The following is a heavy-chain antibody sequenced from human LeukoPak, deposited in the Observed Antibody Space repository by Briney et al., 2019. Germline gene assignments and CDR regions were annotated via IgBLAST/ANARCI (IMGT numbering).Heavy chain of an antibody. J-gene: IGHJ4*02. CDR2: IYYTGNT. V-gene: IGHV4-59*08. CDR3: ARVYCSGGTCYSYFDY. D-gene: IGHD2-15*01. CDR1: GGSISSYY. Sequence: SETLSLTCTVSGGSISSYYWNWIRQPPGKGLEWIGYIYYTGNTNYNPSLKSRVTVSVDTSKNQFSLKLSSVTAADTAVYYCARVYCSGGTCYSYFDYWGQGTLVTVSS.